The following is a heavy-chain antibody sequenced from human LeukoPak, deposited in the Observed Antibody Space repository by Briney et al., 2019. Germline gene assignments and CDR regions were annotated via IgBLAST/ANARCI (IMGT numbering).Heavy chain of an antibody. J-gene: IGHJ4*02. CDR3: ARCWYYYDSSLGY. D-gene: IGHD3-22*01. V-gene: IGHV1-2*02. CDR1: GYTFTGYY. CDR2: INPNSGGT. Sequence: ASVKVSCKASGYTFTGYYMHWVRQAPGQGLEWMGWINPNSGGTNYAQKFQGRVTMTRDTSISTAYMELSRLRSDDMAVYYCARCWYYYDSSLGYWGQGTLVTVSS.